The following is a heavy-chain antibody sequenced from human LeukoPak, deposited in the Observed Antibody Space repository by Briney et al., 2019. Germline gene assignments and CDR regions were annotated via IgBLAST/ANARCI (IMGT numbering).Heavy chain of an antibody. V-gene: IGHV1-2*02. CDR1: GYTFTGCY. D-gene: IGHD6-13*01. J-gene: IGHJ5*02. CDR3: ARDQASWYPPPYWFDP. Sequence: ASVKVSCKASGYTFTGCYTHWVRQAPGQGLEWMGWINPNNGGTNYAQKFQGRVTMTRDTSISTAYMELRRLRSDDTAVYYCARDQASWYPPPYWFDPWGQGTLVTVSS. CDR2: INPNNGGT.